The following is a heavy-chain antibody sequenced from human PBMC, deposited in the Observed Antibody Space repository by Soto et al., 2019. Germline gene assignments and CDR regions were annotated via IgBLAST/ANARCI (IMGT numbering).Heavy chain of an antibody. D-gene: IGHD2-21*01. J-gene: IGHJ4*02. V-gene: IGHV3-15*01. CDR3: VPDWNFDY. CDR1: GFTLSNAW. Sequence: EVQLVESGGGLVKPGGSLRLSGAAYGFTLSNAWVSWVRQAPGKGLEWVGRIKNKFEGATTDYAAPVKGRFTISRDDSKNMLYLQMSSLITDDTAVYYCVPDWNFDYWGQGTLVTVSS. CDR2: IKNKFEGATT.